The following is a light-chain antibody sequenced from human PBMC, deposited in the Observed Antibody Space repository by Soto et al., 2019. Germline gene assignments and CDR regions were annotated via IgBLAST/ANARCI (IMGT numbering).Light chain of an antibody. CDR1: SSDVGGYNY. Sequence: QSALTQPASLSXSPGQSITISCTGTSSDVGGYNYVSWCQQHPGKAPKLMIYEVSNRPSGVSNRFSGSKSGNTASLTISGLQAEDEADYYCSSYTSSSTLVFGGGTKLTVL. CDR3: SSYTSSSTLV. J-gene: IGLJ3*02. CDR2: EVS. V-gene: IGLV2-14*01.